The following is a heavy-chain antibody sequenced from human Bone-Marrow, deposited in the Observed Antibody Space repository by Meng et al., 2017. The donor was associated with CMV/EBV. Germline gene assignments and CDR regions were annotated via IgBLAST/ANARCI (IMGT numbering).Heavy chain of an antibody. CDR1: VFTFSSYG. CDR2: ISYDGSNK. D-gene: IGHD6-13*01. Sequence: SCAASVFTFSSYGMHWVRQAPGKGLERVAVISYDGSNKYYADSVKGRFTISRDNSKNTLYLQMNSLRAEDTAVYYCAKVQQLASIDYWGQGTLVTVSS. J-gene: IGHJ4*02. V-gene: IGHV3-30*18. CDR3: AKVQQLASIDY.